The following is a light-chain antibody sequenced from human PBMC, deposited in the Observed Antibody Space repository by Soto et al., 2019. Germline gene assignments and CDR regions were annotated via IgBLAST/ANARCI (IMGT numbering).Light chain of an antibody. CDR1: SSDVGGYNY. V-gene: IGLV2-8*01. CDR3: SSYAGSNNSTYV. Sequence: QSALTQPPSASGSPGQSVTISCAGTSSDVGGYNYVSWYQQHPGKAPKLMIYEVSKRPSGVPDRFSGSKSGNTASLTVSGLQAEDEADYYCSSYAGSNNSTYVIGTGTKVTVL. J-gene: IGLJ1*01. CDR2: EVS.